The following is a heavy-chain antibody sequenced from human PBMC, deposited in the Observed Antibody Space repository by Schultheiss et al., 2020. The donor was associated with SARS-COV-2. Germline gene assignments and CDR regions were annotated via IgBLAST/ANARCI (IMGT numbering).Heavy chain of an antibody. CDR2: ISGSGGST. V-gene: IGHV3-53*01. CDR1: GFTVSSNY. Sequence: GGSLRLSCAASGFTVSSNYMSWVRQAPGKGLEWVSAISGSGGSTYYADSVKGRFTISRDNAKNSLYLQMNSLKTEDTAVYYCTRDKIRDIVVVVAAIPDIWGQGTMVTVSS. CDR3: TRDKIRDIVVVVAAIPDI. D-gene: IGHD2-15*01. J-gene: IGHJ3*02.